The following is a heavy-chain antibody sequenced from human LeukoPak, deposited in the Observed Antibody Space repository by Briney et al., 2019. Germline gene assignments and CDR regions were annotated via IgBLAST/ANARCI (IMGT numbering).Heavy chain of an antibody. CDR2: IRSKAYGGTT. D-gene: IGHD6-19*01. CDR3: TRSGWYAY. J-gene: IGHJ4*02. Sequence: PGRPLRLSCTASGFTLGDYAMICVRQAPGKGVEGVSFIRSKAYGGTTEYAASVKGRFTISRDDSKSIAYLQMNSLKTEDTAVYYCTRSGWYAYWGQGTLVTVSS. V-gene: IGHV3-49*04. CDR1: GFTLGDYA.